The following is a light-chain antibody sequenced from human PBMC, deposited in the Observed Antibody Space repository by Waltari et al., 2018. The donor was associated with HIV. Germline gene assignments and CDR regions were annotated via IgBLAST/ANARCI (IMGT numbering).Light chain of an antibody. CDR3: QAWDSNTVV. J-gene: IGLJ2*01. CDR1: KLGDKY. Sequence: SYELTQPPSVSVSPGQTASISCSGDKLGDKYASWYQQRPGQSPIVVIHQDAKRPSGFPERFSGANSGNTATLTVSGTQAMDEADYYCQAWDSNTVVFGGVTRLTVL. V-gene: IGLV3-1*01. CDR2: QDA.